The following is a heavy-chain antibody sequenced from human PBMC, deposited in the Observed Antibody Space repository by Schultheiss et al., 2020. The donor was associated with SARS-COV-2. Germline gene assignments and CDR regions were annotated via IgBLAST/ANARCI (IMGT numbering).Heavy chain of an antibody. V-gene: IGHV3-30*03. CDR2: ISYDGSNK. Sequence: GGSLRLSCAASGFTFSSYGMHWVRQAPGKGLEWVAVISYDGSNKYYADSVKGRFTISRDNSKNTLYLQMNSLRAEDTAVYYCARDREVWDYWGQGTLVTVSS. CDR1: GFTFSSYG. J-gene: IGHJ4*02. D-gene: IGHD3-16*01. CDR3: ARDREVWDY.